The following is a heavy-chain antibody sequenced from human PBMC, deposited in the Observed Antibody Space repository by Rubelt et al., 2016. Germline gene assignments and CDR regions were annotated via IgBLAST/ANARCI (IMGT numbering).Heavy chain of an antibody. CDR3: ARDDSPYYYDSSGYYDY. D-gene: IGHD3-22*01. J-gene: IGHJ4*02. CDR1: GYTFTGYY. V-gene: IGHV1-2*04. Sequence: QVQLVQSGAEVKKPGASVKVSCKASGYTFTGYYMHWVRQAPGQGLEWMGWINPNSGGTNYAQKLQGWVTMTRDTALSTAYMELSRLRSEDTAVYYCARDDSPYYYDSSGYYDYWGQGTLVTVSS. CDR2: INPNSGGT.